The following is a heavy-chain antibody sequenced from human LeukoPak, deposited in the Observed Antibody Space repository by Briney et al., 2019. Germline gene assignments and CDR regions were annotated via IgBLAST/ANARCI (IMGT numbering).Heavy chain of an antibody. D-gene: IGHD7-27*01. CDR2: IDNSGRT. Sequence: SETLSLTCAVSGGSISGHYWSWIRQPPGKGLEWIGYIDNSGRTDSNPSLKSRVTISADTSKNQFSLKLSSVTAADTAVYYCARLHWGSGGSGSFDFWGQGTLVTVSS. CDR3: ARLHWGSGGSGSFDF. V-gene: IGHV4-4*08. CDR1: GGSISGHY. J-gene: IGHJ4*02.